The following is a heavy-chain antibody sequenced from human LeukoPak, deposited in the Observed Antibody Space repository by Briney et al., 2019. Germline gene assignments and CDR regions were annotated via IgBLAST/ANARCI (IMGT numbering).Heavy chain of an antibody. CDR3: ARVIRGALRAAVFDI. D-gene: IGHD3-10*01. Sequence: SETLSLTCAVSGGSISSSNWWSWVRQPPGKGLEWIGEIHHSGSTNYNTSPKSRVTISVDKSKNQFSLKLSPVTAADTAVYYCARVIRGALRAAVFDIWGQGTMVTVSS. V-gene: IGHV4-4*02. CDR1: GGSISSSNW. J-gene: IGHJ3*02. CDR2: IHHSGST.